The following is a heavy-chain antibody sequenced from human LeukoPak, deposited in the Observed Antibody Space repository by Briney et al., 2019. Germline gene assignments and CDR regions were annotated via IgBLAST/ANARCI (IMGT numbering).Heavy chain of an antibody. CDR1: GFTFSDYY. CDR3: ARDCTSTVCHDY. Sequence: GGSLRLSCAASGFTFSDYYMSWIRQAPGKGLEWVSYISSSGSTIYYADSVKGRFTISRDNTKNSLYLQMNSLRAEDTAVYYCARDCTSTVCHDYWGQGTLVTVSS. CDR2: ISSSGSTI. J-gene: IGHJ4*02. D-gene: IGHD2-2*01. V-gene: IGHV3-11*01.